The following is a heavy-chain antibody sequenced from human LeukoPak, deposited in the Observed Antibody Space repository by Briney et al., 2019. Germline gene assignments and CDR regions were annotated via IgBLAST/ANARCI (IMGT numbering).Heavy chain of an antibody. Sequence: GGSLRLSCAASGFTFSSYGMHWVRQAPGKGLEWVAVISYDGSNKYYADSVKGRFTISRDNSKNTLYLQMNSLRAEDTAVYYCAKAQNYGDYIIDYWGQGTLVTVSS. V-gene: IGHV3-30*18. CDR3: AKAQNYGDYIIDY. CDR1: GFTFSSYG. CDR2: ISYDGSNK. D-gene: IGHD4-17*01. J-gene: IGHJ4*02.